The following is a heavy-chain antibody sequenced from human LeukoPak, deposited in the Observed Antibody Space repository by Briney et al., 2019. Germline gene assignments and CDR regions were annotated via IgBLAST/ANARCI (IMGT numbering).Heavy chain of an antibody. CDR2: MNPNSGNT. Sequence: ASVKVSCKASGYTFISYDINWVRQATGQGLEWMGWMNPNSGNTGYAQKFQGRVTITRNTSISTAYMELSSLRSEDTAVYYCARGRSNYYDSSGSDYWGQGTLVTVSS. CDR3: ARGRSNYYDSSGSDY. CDR1: GYTFISYD. V-gene: IGHV1-8*03. J-gene: IGHJ4*02. D-gene: IGHD3-22*01.